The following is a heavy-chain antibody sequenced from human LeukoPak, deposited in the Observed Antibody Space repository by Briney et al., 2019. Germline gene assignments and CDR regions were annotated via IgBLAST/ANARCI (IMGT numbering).Heavy chain of an antibody. Sequence: SETLSLTCSVSGGSISGWYWTWVRQPPGKGRGWVGDIYGSGSTNSNASLKSRVTMSLDTSRNRISLNLTSVTATDTAVYYCARQTTLPGFAGGLGFNYWGPGTLVTVSS. V-gene: IGHV4-59*13. CDR1: GGSISGWY. D-gene: IGHD1-1*01. J-gene: IGHJ4*02. CDR3: ARQTTLPGFAGGLGFNY. CDR2: IYGSGST.